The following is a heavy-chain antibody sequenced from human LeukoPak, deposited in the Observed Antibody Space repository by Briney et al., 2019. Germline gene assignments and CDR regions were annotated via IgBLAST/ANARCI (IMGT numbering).Heavy chain of an antibody. CDR2: INPNTENP. J-gene: IGHJ6*03. CDR1: GYTFTNYA. D-gene: IGHD2-2*01. Sequence: ASVKVSCKASGYTFTNYAINWVRQAPGQGLEWLGWINPNTENPTYAQGFTGRFVFSFDTSVSTAYLQINSLKAEDTAVYYCAREPLRVVIPTATRYYMDVWGKGTTVTVSS. V-gene: IGHV7-4-1*02. CDR3: AREPLRVVIPTATRYYMDV.